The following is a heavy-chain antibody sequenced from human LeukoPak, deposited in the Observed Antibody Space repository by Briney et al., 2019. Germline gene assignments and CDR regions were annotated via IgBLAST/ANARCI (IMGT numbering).Heavy chain of an antibody. V-gene: IGHV3-23*01. D-gene: IGHD2-15*01. J-gene: IGHJ5*02. CDR1: GFTFSDYY. Sequence: GGSLRLSCAASGFTFSDYYMSWVRQAPGKGLEWVSAISGSGGSTYYADSVKGRFTISRDNSKNTLYLQMNSLRAEDTAVYYCAKLPLDVVVVAATTSWFDPWGQGTLVTVSS. CDR2: ISGSGGST. CDR3: AKLPLDVVVVAATTSWFDP.